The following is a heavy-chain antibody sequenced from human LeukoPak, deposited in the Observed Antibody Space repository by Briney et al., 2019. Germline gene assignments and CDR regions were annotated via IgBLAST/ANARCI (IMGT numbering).Heavy chain of an antibody. CDR3: ASHGGIVGAGAFDI. Sequence: SQTLSLTCAISGDIVSSNSAAWNWIRQSPSRGLEWLERTYYRSKWYNDYAVSVKSRITINPDTSKNQFSLQLNSVTPEDTAVYYCASHGGIVGAGAFDIWGQGTMVTVSS. J-gene: IGHJ3*02. D-gene: IGHD1-26*01. V-gene: IGHV6-1*01. CDR2: TYYRSKWYN. CDR1: GDIVSSNSAA.